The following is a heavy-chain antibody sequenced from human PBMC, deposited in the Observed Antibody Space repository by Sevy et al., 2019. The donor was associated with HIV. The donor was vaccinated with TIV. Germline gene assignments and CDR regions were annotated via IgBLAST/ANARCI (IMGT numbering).Heavy chain of an antibody. D-gene: IGHD3-22*01. CDR2: ISWNSGTI. V-gene: IGHV3-9*01. Sequence: GGSLRLSCAASGFTFDDYAMHWVRQAPGKGLEWVSGISWNSGTIAYADSVKGRFTISRDNAKNSLYLQMNSLRTEDTALYYCAKDIGSGYYYYFDYWGQGTLVTISS. CDR1: GFTFDDYA. CDR3: AKDIGSGYYYYFDY. J-gene: IGHJ4*02.